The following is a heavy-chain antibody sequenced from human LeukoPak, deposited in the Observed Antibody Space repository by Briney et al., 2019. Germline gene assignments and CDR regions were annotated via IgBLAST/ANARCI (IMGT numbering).Heavy chain of an antibody. Sequence: ASVKVSCKASGYTFTSYDINWVRQATGQGLEWMGWMNPNSGNTGYAQKFQGRVTMTRNTSISTAYMELSSLRSEDTAVYYCAGGGYYDILTGYYADYMDVWGKGTTVTISS. CDR1: GYTFTSYD. CDR3: AGGGYYDILTGYYADYMDV. V-gene: IGHV1-8*01. J-gene: IGHJ6*03. CDR2: MNPNSGNT. D-gene: IGHD3-9*01.